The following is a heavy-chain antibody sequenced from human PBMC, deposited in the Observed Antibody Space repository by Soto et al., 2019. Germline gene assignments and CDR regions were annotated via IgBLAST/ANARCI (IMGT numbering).Heavy chain of an antibody. J-gene: IGHJ6*02. CDR3: ARDRIELDGYCYGMDV. Sequence: QVQLQESGPGLVKPSETLSLTCTVSGGSVSSGSYYWSWIRQPPGKGLEWIGYIYYSGSTNYNPSRKSRVTIPVDTAKIQFSLKLSSVTAADTAVYYCARDRIELDGYCYGMDVWGQGTTVTVSS. V-gene: IGHV4-61*01. CDR2: IYYSGST. D-gene: IGHD6-6*01. CDR1: GGSVSSGSYY.